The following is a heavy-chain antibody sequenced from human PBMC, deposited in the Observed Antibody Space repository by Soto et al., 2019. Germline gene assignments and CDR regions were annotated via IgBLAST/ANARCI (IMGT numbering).Heavy chain of an antibody. CDR1: GGSITSANW. Sequence: SETLSLTCAVSGGSITSANWWTWVRQPPGGGLEWIGEISHSGITNYKASLKSRVTMSVDKTKNDVSLKLTSVTAADTAVYYCARFLRGWFDPWGQGTPVTVSS. CDR3: ARFLRGWFDP. V-gene: IGHV4-4*02. CDR2: ISHSGIT. J-gene: IGHJ5*02.